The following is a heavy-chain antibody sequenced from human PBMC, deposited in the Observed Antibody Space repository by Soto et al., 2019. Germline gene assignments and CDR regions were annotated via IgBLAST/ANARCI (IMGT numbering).Heavy chain of an antibody. CDR1: GGSISSISYY. J-gene: IGHJ4*02. CDR2: IYYSGST. CDR3: ARRSVVGFGYCSGGSCYRHFDY. Sequence: PSETLSLTCTVSGGSISSISYYWGCIRQPPGKGLEWIGSIYYSGSTYYNPSLKSRVTISVDTSKNQFSLKLSSVTAADTAVYYCARRSVVGFGYCSGGSCYRHFDYWGQGTLVTVS. V-gene: IGHV4-39*01. D-gene: IGHD2-15*01.